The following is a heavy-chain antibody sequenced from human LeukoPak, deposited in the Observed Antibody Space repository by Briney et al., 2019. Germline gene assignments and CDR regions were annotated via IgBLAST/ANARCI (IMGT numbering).Heavy chain of an antibody. CDR2: ISGRGANT. CDR3: AKAVVIVPTATPFDY. V-gene: IGHV3-23*01. D-gene: IGHD2-2*01. CDR1: GFTFSDYY. Sequence: GGSLRLSCAASGFTFSDYYMSWVRQAPGKGLEWVSAISGRGANTYYADSVKGRFTISRDNSKNTLYMQMNSLRAEDTAVYYCAKAVVIVPTATPFDYWGQGTLVTVSS. J-gene: IGHJ4*02.